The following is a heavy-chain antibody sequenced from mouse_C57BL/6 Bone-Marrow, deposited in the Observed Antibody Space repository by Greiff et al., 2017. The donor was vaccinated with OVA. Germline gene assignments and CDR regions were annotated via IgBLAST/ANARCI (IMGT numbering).Heavy chain of an antibody. CDR1: GFSFNTYA. CDR2: IRSKSNNYAT. CDR3: VVFPLEY. V-gene: IGHV10-1*01. J-gene: IGHJ2*01. Sequence: EVQRVESGGGLVQPKGSLKLPCAASGFSFNTYALNWVRQAPGKGLEWVASIRSKSNNYATSYSDSVKDRFTVTRDDSENMLYLQMNNLETEDTAMDCCVVFPLEYWGQGTTLTVSS.